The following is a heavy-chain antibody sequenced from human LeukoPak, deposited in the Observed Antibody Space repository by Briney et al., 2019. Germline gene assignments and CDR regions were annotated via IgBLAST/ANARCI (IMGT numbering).Heavy chain of an antibody. J-gene: IGHJ2*01. D-gene: IGHD1/OR15-1a*01. CDR1: GYTFTSYD. CDR2: INPNSGGT. CDR3: AKEQTSDWYFDL. V-gene: IGHV1-2*02. Sequence: ASVKVSCKASGYTFTSYDINWVRQAPGQGLEWMGWINPNSGGTNYAQKFQGRVTMTRDTSISTAYMELSRLRSDDTAVYYCAKEQTSDWYFDLWGRGTLVTVSS.